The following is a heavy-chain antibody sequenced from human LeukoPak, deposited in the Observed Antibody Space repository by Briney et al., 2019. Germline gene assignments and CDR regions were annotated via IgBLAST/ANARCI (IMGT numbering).Heavy chain of an antibody. CDR3: ARDPSYDILTGFDP. Sequence: GGSLRLSCAASGFTFSSYGMSWVRQAPGKGLEWVSAISGSGGSTYYADSVKGRFTISRDNSKNTLYLQMNSLRAEDTAVYYCARDPSYDILTGFDPWGQGTLVTVSS. CDR1: GFTFSSYG. D-gene: IGHD3-9*01. CDR2: ISGSGGST. V-gene: IGHV3-23*01. J-gene: IGHJ5*02.